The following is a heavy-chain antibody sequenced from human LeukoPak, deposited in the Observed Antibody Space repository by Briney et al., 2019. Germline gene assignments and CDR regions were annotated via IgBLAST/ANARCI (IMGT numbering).Heavy chain of an antibody. J-gene: IGHJ6*03. CDR3: TSPFCGSGSYSYYYYYYMDV. CDR2: IGSKAYGGTT. CDR1: GFTFGDYA. Sequence: GGSLRLSCTASGFTFGDYAMSWVRQAPGKGLEWVGFIGSKAYGGTTEYAASVKGRFTISRDDSKSIAYLQMNSLKTEDTAVYYCTSPFCGSGSYSYYYYYYMDVWGKGTTVTVSS. D-gene: IGHD3-10*01. V-gene: IGHV3-49*04.